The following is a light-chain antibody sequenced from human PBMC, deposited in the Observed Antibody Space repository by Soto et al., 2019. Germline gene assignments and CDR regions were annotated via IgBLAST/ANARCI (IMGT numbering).Light chain of an antibody. CDR1: QSLLHCDGNAY. J-gene: IGKJ2*01. Sequence: DIVMTQTPLSSPVTLGQPASISCRSSQSLLHCDGNAYMSWLQQRPGQPPRLLIYKISNRLSGVTDRFSGSGAGTYFTLKISRVEADDVGVYYCMQATQYPPYTFGQGTKLEI. CDR2: KIS. CDR3: MQATQYPPYT. V-gene: IGKV2-24*01.